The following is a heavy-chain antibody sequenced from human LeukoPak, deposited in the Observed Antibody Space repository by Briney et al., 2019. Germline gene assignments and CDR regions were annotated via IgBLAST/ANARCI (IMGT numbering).Heavy chain of an antibody. D-gene: IGHD3-9*01. V-gene: IGHV1-2*02. J-gene: IGHJ4*02. Sequence: VASVKVSCKASGNTFTGYYMHWVRQAPGQRLEWIGWINPNSGGTNYAQKFQGRVTMTRDASTSTVYMELSSLRSEDTAVYYCKRKAAYDILTGYQAYYFDYWGQGTLVTVSS. CDR2: INPNSGGT. CDR3: KRKAAYDILTGYQAYYFDY. CDR1: GNTFTGYY.